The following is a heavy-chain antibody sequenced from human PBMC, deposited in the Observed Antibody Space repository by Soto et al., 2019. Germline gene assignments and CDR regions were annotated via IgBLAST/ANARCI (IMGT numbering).Heavy chain of an antibody. J-gene: IGHJ4*02. CDR3: AKDRRTISSCDF. CDR1: GFTFSSYA. Sequence: GGSLRLSCVASGFTFSSYAMSWVRQAPGKGLEWVSSISGSGGSTYYADSVKGRFTISRDNSKNTLSLQMNSLRVEDTAVYYCAKDRRTISSCDFWGQGTLVTVSS. V-gene: IGHV3-23*01. CDR2: ISGSGGST. D-gene: IGHD3-3*01.